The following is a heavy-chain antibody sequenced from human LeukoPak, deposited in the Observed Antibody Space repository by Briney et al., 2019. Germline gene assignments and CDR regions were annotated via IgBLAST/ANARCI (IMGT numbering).Heavy chain of an antibody. J-gene: IGHJ5*02. D-gene: IGHD3-16*02. V-gene: IGHV7-4-1*02. CDR3: ARAYQSLGGLSLPDH. Sequence: GASVKVSCKASGYTCTDYAMNWVRQAPGQGLEWMGWIHPNTGNPTYAQAFTGRFVFSLDTSVGTTYLQISSLKAEDTAVYYCARAYQSLGGLSLPDHWGQGTLVTVSS. CDR2: IHPNTGNP. CDR1: GYTCTDYA.